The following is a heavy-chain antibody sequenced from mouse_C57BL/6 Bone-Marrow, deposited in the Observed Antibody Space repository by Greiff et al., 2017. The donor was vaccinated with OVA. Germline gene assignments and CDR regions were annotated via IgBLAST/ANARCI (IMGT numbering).Heavy chain of an antibody. J-gene: IGHJ2*01. D-gene: IGHD1-1*01. CDR1: GFNITDYY. V-gene: IGHV14-2*01. Sequence: EVQLQQSGAELVKPGASVKLSCTASGFNITDYYMHWVKQRTEQGLEWIGRIDPEDGETKYAPKFQGKATITADTSSNTAYLQLSSLTSEDTAVYYCARVRTTVVAHFDYWGQGTTLTVSS. CDR3: ARVRTTVVAHFDY. CDR2: IDPEDGET.